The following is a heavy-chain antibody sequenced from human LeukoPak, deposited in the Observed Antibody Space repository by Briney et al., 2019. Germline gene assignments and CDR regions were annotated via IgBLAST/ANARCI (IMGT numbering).Heavy chain of an antibody. CDR3: ARVYSGSYGCYCYGMDV. V-gene: IGHV4-39*07. CDR2: IYYSGST. Sequence: SESLSLTCTVSGGSISSSSYYWGWIRQPPGKGLEWIGSIYYSGSTYYNPSLKSRVTISVDTSKNQFSLKLSSVTAADTAVYYCARVYSGSYGCYCYGMDVWGQGTTVTVSS. D-gene: IGHD1-26*01. J-gene: IGHJ6*02. CDR1: GGSISSSSYY.